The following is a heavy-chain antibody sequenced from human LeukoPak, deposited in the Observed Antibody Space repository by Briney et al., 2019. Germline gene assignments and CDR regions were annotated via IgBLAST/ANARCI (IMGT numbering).Heavy chain of an antibody. CDR3: AREGDDSSAPYYFDY. Sequence: SVKVSCTASGGTFSSYTISWVRQAPGQGLEWMGGIIPIFGTANYAQKFQGRVTITADESTSTAYMELSSLRSEDTAVYYCAREGDDSSAPYYFDYWGQGTLVTVSS. CDR1: GGTFSSYT. D-gene: IGHD3-22*01. CDR2: IIPIFGTA. J-gene: IGHJ4*02. V-gene: IGHV1-69*13.